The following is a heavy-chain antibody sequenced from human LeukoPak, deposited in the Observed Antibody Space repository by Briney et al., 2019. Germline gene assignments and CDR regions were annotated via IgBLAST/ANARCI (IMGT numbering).Heavy chain of an antibody. Sequence: GASVKVSCKASGYTFTSYAMHWVRQAPGQRLEWMGWISAYNGNANYAQKLQGRVTMTTDTSTSTAYMELRSLRSDDTAVYYCARDLDLGGFDPWGQGTLVTVSS. CDR2: ISAYNGNA. D-gene: IGHD3/OR15-3a*01. V-gene: IGHV1-18*01. CDR1: GYTFTSYA. J-gene: IGHJ5*02. CDR3: ARDLDLGGFDP.